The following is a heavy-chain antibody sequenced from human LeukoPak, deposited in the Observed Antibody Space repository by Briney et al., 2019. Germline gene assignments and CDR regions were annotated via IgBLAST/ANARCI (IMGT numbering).Heavy chain of an antibody. D-gene: IGHD3-9*01. Sequence: VKVSCKASGYTFTGYYMNWVRQAPGQGLEWMGWINSDSGFTKYAQKFQGRVTMTRDTSITTVYMDLTRLTSDDTAVYYCARNFDMKGFDPWGQRTLVTVSS. CDR1: GYTFTGYY. V-gene: IGHV1-2*02. CDR2: INSDSGFT. J-gene: IGHJ5*02. CDR3: ARNFDMKGFDP.